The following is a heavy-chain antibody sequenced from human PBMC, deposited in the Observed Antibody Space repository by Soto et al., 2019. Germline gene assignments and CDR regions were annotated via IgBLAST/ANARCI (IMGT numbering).Heavy chain of an antibody. J-gene: IGHJ6*02. CDR2: IYSSENT. Sequence: QLQLQESGPGLVKPSETLSLTCTVSGGSVSSSSYSWGWIRQSPEKGLEWIGTIYSSENTYYNPSLLSRVTISVDTSKNEFSLRLSSVTAADTAVYHCARLNGYCISTNCHGYYGMDVWGQGTTVTVS. D-gene: IGHD2-2*03. V-gene: IGHV4-39*01. CDR3: ARLNGYCISTNCHGYYGMDV. CDR1: GGSVSSSSYS.